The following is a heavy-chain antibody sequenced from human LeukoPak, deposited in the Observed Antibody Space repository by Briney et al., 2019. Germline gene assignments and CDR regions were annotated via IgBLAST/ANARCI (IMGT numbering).Heavy chain of an antibody. CDR1: GFTFSGSA. CDR2: IRSKANSYAT. V-gene: IGHV3-73*01. J-gene: IGHJ4*02. Sequence: GGSLRLSCAASGFTFSGSAMHWVRQASGKGLEWVGRIRSKANSYATAYAASVKGRFTISRDDSKNTAYLQMNSLKTEDTAVYYCTREDYDILTGYSYWGQGTLVTVSS. CDR3: TREDYDILTGYSY. D-gene: IGHD3-9*01.